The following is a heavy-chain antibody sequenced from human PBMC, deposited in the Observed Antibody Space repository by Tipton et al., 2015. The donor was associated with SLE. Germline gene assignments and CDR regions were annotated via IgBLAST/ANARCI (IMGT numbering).Heavy chain of an antibody. CDR2: ISGSGATT. V-gene: IGHV3-23*01. J-gene: IGHJ4*02. D-gene: IGHD4-11*01. Sequence: SLRLSCAASGLRFSNFGMRWVHQAPGKGLECVAIISGSGATTNYAESVKGRFTISRDNSKNTLYLQMNSLRAEDTAVYYCAILGPYNNFHWGQGTLVSVSS. CDR3: AILGPYNNFH. CDR1: GLRFSNFG.